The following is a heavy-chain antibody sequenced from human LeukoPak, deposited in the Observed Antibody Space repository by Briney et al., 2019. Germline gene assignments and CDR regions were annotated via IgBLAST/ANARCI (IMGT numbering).Heavy chain of an antibody. Sequence: GGSLRLSCAASGFTFSSYAMSWVGQAPGKGLEWVSAISGSGGSTYYADSVKGRFTISRDNSKNTLYLQMNSLRAEDTAVYYCAKGEQWLVTSFDYWGQGTLVTVSS. CDR2: ISGSGGST. CDR3: AKGEQWLVTSFDY. D-gene: IGHD6-19*01. J-gene: IGHJ4*02. CDR1: GFTFSSYA. V-gene: IGHV3-23*01.